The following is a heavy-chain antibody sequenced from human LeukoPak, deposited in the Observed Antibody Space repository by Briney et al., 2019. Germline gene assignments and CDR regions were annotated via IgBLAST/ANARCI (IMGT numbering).Heavy chain of an antibody. CDR2: ISTYNGNT. J-gene: IGHJ3*02. V-gene: IGHV1-18*01. CDR3: ARDWYYYDSGGYDFDAFDI. D-gene: IGHD3-22*01. Sequence: GASVKVSCKASGYTFTSYGISWVRQAPGQGLEWMGWISTYNGNTKYTQKLQGRVTMITDTATSTAYMELRSLRSDDTAVYYCARDWYYYDSGGYDFDAFDIWGQGTMVTVSS. CDR1: GYTFTSYG.